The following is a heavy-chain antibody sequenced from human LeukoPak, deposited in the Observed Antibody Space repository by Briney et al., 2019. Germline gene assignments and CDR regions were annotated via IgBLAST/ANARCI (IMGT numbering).Heavy chain of an antibody. V-gene: IGHV4-39*01. CDR2: IYYSGST. J-gene: IGHJ4*02. CDR3: ARRLVAYYYDSSGYYSYFDY. CDR1: GGSISSSSYY. Sequence: SETLSLTCTVSGGSISSSSYYWGWIRQPPGKGLEWIGSIYYSGSTYYNPSLKSRVTISVDTSKNQFSLKLSSVTAADTAVYYCARRLVAYYYDSSGYYSYFDYWGQGTLVTVSS. D-gene: IGHD3-22*01.